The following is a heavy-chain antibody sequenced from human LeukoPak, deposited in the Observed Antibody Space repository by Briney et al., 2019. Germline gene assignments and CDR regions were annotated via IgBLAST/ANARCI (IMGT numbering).Heavy chain of an antibody. V-gene: IGHV3-7*03. CDR2: IKQDGSEK. CDR1: GFTFSSYW. Sequence: GGSLRLSCAASGFTFSSYWMSWVRQAPGKGLEWVANIKQDGSEKYYVDSVKGRFTISRDNAKNSLYLQMNSLRAEDTAVYFCARGGVDYYGSGTYYLMYYFDYWGQGALVTVSS. J-gene: IGHJ4*02. D-gene: IGHD3-10*01. CDR3: ARGGVDYYGSGTYYLMYYFDY.